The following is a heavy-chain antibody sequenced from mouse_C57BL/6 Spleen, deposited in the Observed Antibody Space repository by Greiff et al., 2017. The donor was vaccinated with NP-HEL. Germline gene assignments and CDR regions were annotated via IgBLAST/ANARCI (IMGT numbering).Heavy chain of an antibody. J-gene: IGHJ4*01. CDR1: GFTFSSYA. V-gene: IGHV5-4*01. CDR3: ASLNLLPRGY. Sequence: EVQLVESGGGLVKPGGSLKLSCAASGFTFSSYAMSWVRQTPEKRLEWVATISDGGSYTYYPDNVKGRFTISRDNAKNNLYLQMSHLKSEDTAMYYCASLNLLPRGYWGQGTSVTVSS. D-gene: IGHD1-1*01. CDR2: ISDGGSYT.